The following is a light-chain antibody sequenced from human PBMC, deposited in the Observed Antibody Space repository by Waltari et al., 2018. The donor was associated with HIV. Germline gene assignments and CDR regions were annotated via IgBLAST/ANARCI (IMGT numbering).Light chain of an antibody. J-gene: IGLJ3*02. CDR2: EVT. CDR3: SSYTNRSTVV. CDR1: YSDIGSYDF. V-gene: IGLV2-14*01. Sequence: QSALTQPASVSESPGQSITISCTGTYSDIGSYDFVSWYQQFPGEAPKLIIYEVTNRPSGVSNRFSGSESGNTAYLTISGIEAEDEADYYCSSYTNRSTVVFGGGTKVTVL.